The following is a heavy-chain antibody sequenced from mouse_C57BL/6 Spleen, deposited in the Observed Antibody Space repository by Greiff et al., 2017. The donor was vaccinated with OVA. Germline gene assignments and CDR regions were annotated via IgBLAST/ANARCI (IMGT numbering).Heavy chain of an antibody. J-gene: IGHJ2*01. CDR1: GFTFSSYA. CDR3: ARDEGPLTTVVATGFDY. Sequence: EVKVVESGAGLVKPGGSLKLSCAASGFTFSSYAMSWVRQTPEKRLEWVATISDGGSYTYYPDNVKGRFTISRDNAKNNLYLQMSHLKTENTAMYYCARDEGPLTTVVATGFDYWGQGTTLTVSS. D-gene: IGHD1-1*01. CDR2: ISDGGSYT. V-gene: IGHV5-4*01.